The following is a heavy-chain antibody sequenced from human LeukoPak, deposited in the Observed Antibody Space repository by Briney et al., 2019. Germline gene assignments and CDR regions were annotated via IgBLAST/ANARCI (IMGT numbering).Heavy chain of an antibody. Sequence: GGSLRCSCAASGFSFSTYTMNWVRQAPGKGLERVAGIQHDGGRTYYADPVKGRFTISRDNSKNTLYLEMNSLTPEDTALYYCARDHYGGNSWDWYFDLWGRGIMVTVSS. CDR1: GFSFSTYT. CDR2: IQHDGGRT. D-gene: IGHD4-23*01. V-gene: IGHV3-30-3*01. J-gene: IGHJ2*01. CDR3: ARDHYGGNSWDWYFDL.